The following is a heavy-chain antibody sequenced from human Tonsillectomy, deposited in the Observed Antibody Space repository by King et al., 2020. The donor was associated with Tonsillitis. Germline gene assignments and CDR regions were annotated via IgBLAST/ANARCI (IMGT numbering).Heavy chain of an antibody. J-gene: IGHJ3*02. CDR1: GFSLSTSGMC. CDR2: IDWDDDK. CDR3: ARIADNWGLAFDI. Sequence: TLKESGPALVKPTQTLTLTCTFSGFSLSTSGMCVSWIRQPPGKALEWLALIDWDDDKYYSTSRKTRPTISKDTSKNQVVLTMTNMDPVDTATYYCARIADNWGLAFDIWGQGKMVTVSS. D-gene: IGHD1-1*01. V-gene: IGHV2-70*01.